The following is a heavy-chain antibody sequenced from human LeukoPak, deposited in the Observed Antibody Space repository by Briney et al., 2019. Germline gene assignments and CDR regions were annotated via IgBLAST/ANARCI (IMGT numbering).Heavy chain of an antibody. CDR1: GGSISSYY. J-gene: IGHJ3*02. CDR2: VYYSGIS. CDR3: ARAGRWEGRPHAFDI. Sequence: SETLSLTCTVSGGSISSYYWSWIRQPPGKGLEWIGYVYYSGISNYNPSLKSRVTISVDTSKNQFSLKLSSVTAADTAVYYCARAGRWEGRPHAFDIWGQGTMVTVSS. D-gene: IGHD1-26*01. V-gene: IGHV4-59*01.